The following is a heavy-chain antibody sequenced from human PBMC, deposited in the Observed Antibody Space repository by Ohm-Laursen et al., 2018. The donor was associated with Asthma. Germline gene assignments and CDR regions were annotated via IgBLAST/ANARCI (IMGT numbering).Heavy chain of an antibody. CDR2: ISSSSSYI. CDR3: ATLGDSSITQ. V-gene: IGHV3-21*04. J-gene: IGHJ4*02. Sequence: SLRLSCTASGYTFSRYSIHWVRQAPGKGLEWVSSISSSSSYIYYADSVKGRFTISRDNAKNSLYLQMNSLRVDDTAVYYCATLGDSSITQWGQGTLVTVSS. CDR1: GYTFSRYS. D-gene: IGHD3-16*01.